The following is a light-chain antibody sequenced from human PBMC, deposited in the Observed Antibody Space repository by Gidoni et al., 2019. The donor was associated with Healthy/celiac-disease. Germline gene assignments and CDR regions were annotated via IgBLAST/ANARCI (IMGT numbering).Light chain of an antibody. CDR3: QQYYGAWT. CDR2: AAS. CDR1: QGISSY. V-gene: IGKV1-8*01. Sequence: AIRMTQSPSSFSASTGDRVTITCRASQGISSYLAWYQQKPGKAPKLLIYAASTLQSGVPSRFSGSGSGTDFTLTISCLQSEDFATYYCQQYYGAWTFGQXTKVEIK. J-gene: IGKJ1*01.